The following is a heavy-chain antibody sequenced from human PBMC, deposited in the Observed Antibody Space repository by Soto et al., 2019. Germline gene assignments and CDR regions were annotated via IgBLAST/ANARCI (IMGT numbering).Heavy chain of an antibody. J-gene: IGHJ6*02. V-gene: IGHV3-23*01. CDR1: GFTFSTHA. Sequence: EVQLLESGGGLVQPGGSLRLSCVASGFTFSTHAMSWVRQAPGKGLEWVSTFSGSGGNIYYAESVKGRLTISRDDSKNTLYLQMNSLRVEDPAVYYCAKDPPWTVGPLAMDVWGQGTTVTVSS. CDR3: AKDPPWTVGPLAMDV. D-gene: IGHD2-2*01. CDR2: FSGSGGNI.